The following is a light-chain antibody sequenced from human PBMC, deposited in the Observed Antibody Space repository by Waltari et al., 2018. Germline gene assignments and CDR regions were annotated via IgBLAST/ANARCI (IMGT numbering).Light chain of an antibody. CDR2: KAS. V-gene: IGKV1-5*03. J-gene: IGKJ2*01. Sequence: DIQMTQSPSTLSASVEDRVTITCRASQSIGSWLAWYQQKPGKAPKLLIYKASTLESGVPSRFSGSGSGTEFTLTISGLQPDDFATYHGKHYSGYPRAFGQGTKLEIK. CDR1: QSIGSW. CDR3: KHYSGYPRA.